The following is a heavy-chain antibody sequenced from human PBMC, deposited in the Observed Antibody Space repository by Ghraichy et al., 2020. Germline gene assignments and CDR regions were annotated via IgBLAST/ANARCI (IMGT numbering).Heavy chain of an antibody. Sequence: GGSLRLSCAASGFTFSSYGMSWVRQAPGKGLEWVSAISGSGGSTYYADSVKGRFTISRDNTKNTLSLQMNSLRAEDTAVYYCAKDPRDSSSWYFDYWGQGTLVTVSS. J-gene: IGHJ4*02. V-gene: IGHV3-23*01. CDR1: GFTFSSYG. CDR3: AKDPRDSSSWYFDY. D-gene: IGHD6-13*01. CDR2: ISGSGGST.